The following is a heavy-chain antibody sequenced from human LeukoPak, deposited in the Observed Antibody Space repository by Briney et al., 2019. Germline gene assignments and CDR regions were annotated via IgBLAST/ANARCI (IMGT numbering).Heavy chain of an antibody. CDR2: INCDGSST. D-gene: IGHD4-17*01. CDR3: ARSRDYGDGRIGSYWFDP. V-gene: IGHV3-74*01. J-gene: IGHJ5*02. CDR1: GFTFSSYW. Sequence: QPGGSLRLSCAASGFTFSSYWMHWVRQAPGKGLVWVSRINCDGSSTSYADSVKGRFTISRDNAKNTLYLQMNSLRAEDTAVYYCARSRDYGDGRIGSYWFDPWGQGTLVTVSS.